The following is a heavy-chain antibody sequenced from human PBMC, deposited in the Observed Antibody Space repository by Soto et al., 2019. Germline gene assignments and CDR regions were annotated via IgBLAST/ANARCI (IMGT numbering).Heavy chain of an antibody. CDR1: GFTFSNYW. CDR3: ARGLLTARYYDTMDV. D-gene: IGHD6-6*01. CDR2: MNQDGSKI. Sequence: EVQLVESGGGLVQPGGSLRLSCAASGFTFSNYWMKWVRHTPGKGLEWVANMNQDGSKISYVESVKGRFTISRDNDRSSLSLQMNSLRAEDTAVYYCARGLLTARYYDTMDVWGQGTTVTVSS. V-gene: IGHV3-7*03. J-gene: IGHJ6*02.